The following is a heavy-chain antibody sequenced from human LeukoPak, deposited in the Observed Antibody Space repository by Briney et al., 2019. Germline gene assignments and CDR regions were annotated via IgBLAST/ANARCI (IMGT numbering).Heavy chain of an antibody. Sequence: ASVKVSCKASGYTFTGYYMHWVRQAPGQGLEWMGRINPNSGGTNYARKFQGRVTMTRDTSISTAYMELSRLRSDDTAVYYCARGPPYSSSWYYWGQGTLVTVSS. CDR2: INPNSGGT. CDR1: GYTFTGYY. CDR3: ARGPPYSSSWYY. J-gene: IGHJ4*02. V-gene: IGHV1-2*06. D-gene: IGHD6-13*01.